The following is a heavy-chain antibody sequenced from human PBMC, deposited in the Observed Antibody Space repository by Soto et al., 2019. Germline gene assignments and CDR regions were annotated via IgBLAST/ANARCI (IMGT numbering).Heavy chain of an antibody. CDR3: ARDIVVINGGFYY. CDR1: GFTFSSYA. V-gene: IGHV3-30-3*01. D-gene: IGHD3-22*01. CDR2: ISYDGSNK. J-gene: IGHJ4*02. Sequence: QVQLVESGGGVVQPGRSLRLSCAASGFTFSSYAMHWVRQAPGKGLEWVAVISYDGSNKYYADSVKGRFTISRDNPKNTLYLQMNSLRAEDTAVYYCARDIVVINGGFYYWGQGTLVTVSS.